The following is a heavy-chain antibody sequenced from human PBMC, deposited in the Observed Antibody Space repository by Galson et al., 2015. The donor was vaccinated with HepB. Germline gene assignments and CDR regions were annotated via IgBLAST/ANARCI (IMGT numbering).Heavy chain of an antibody. CDR1: GLTFSSYE. J-gene: IGHJ5*02. CDR3: VPVVVTTTGHKWFDR. Sequence: SLRPSCAASGLTFSSYEMNWVRQAPGKGLEWVSYISSSGITIYYADSGKGRFTISRDNAKNSLYLQMNSLRAEDTAVYCCVPVVVTTTGHKWFDRWGQGTLVTVSS. CDR2: ISSSGITI. D-gene: IGHD2-21*02. V-gene: IGHV3-48*03.